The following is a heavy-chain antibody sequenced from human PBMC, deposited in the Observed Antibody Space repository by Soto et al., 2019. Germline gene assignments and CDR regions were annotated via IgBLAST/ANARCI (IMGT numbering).Heavy chain of an antibody. CDR1: GGSFSGYY. CDR3: ARGTTIFGGMDG. V-gene: IGHV4-34*01. CDR2: INHSGST. D-gene: IGHD3-3*01. Sequence: SETLSLTCAVYGGSFSGYYWSWIRQPPGKGLEWIGEINHSGSTNYNPSLKSRVTISVDTSKNQFSLKLSSVTAADTAVYYCARGTTIFGGMDGWGKGTTVTFSS. J-gene: IGHJ6*03.